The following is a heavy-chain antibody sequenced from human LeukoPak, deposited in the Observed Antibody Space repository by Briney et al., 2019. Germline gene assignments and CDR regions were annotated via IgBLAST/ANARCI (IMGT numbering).Heavy chain of an antibody. CDR2: INHSGST. J-gene: IGHJ3*02. CDR3: ARGKKYYDFWSGYYTGRGDDAFDI. D-gene: IGHD3-3*01. CDR1: GGSFSGYY. V-gene: IGHV4-34*01. Sequence: SETLSLTCAVYGGSFSGYYWSWIRQPPGKGLEWIGEINHSGSTNYNPSLKSRVTISVDTSKNQFSLKLSSVTAADTAVYYCARGKKYYDFWSGYYTGRGDDAFDIWGQGTMVTVSS.